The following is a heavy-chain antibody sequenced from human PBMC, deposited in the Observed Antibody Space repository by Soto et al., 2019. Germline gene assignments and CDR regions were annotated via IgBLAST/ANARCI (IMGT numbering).Heavy chain of an antibody. CDR2: IIPILGIA. D-gene: IGHD6-19*01. CDR1: GGTFSSYT. V-gene: IGHV1-69*08. CDR3: AREYSSGWDLGY. Sequence: QVQLVQSGAEVKKPGSSVKVSCKASGGTFSSYTISWVRQAPGQGLEWMVRIIPILGIANYAQKFQGRVTITADKSTSTAYMELSSLRSEDTAVYYCAREYSSGWDLGYWGQGTLVTVSS. J-gene: IGHJ4*02.